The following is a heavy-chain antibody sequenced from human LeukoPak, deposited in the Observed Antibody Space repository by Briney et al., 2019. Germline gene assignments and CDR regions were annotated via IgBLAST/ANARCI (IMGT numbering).Heavy chain of an antibody. CDR1: GYTFTGYY. CDR3: ARVRVAKYYFDY. V-gene: IGHV1-2*02. J-gene: IGHJ4*02. Sequence: PPASVKVSCKASGYTFTGYYMHWVRQAPGQGLEWMGWINPNSGGTNYAQKFQGRVTMTRDTSISTAYMELSRLRSDDTAVYYCARVRVAKYYFDYWGQGTLVTVSS. CDR2: INPNSGGT. D-gene: IGHD5-12*01.